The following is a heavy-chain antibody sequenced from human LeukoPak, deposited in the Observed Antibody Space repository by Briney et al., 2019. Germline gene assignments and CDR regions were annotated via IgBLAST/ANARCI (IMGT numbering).Heavy chain of an antibody. Sequence: ASETLCITCAVSGGSINSGGYSWSWIWQPPGKGLEWIGFIYQGASTYFNPSLESRVTMSVDQSKNHFSLNLTSVTAADTAVYYCARIVATAGLFDYWGQGNLVTVSS. CDR1: GGSINSGGYS. J-gene: IGHJ4*02. CDR3: ARIVATAGLFDY. CDR2: IYQGAST. D-gene: IGHD2-15*01. V-gene: IGHV4-30-2*01.